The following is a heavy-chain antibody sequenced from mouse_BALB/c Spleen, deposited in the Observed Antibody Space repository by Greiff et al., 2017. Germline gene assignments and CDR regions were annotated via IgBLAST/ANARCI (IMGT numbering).Heavy chain of an antibody. CDR3: ARERHLY. CDR2: ISSGGSYT. D-gene: IGHD3-1*01. Sequence: EVMLVESGGGLVKPGGSLKLSCAASGFTFSSYAMSWVRQSPEKRLEWVAEISSGGSYTYYPDTVTGRFTISRDNAKNTLYLEMSSLRSEDTAMYYCARERHLYWGQGTSVTVSS. V-gene: IGHV5-9-4*01. J-gene: IGHJ4*01. CDR1: GFTFSSYA.